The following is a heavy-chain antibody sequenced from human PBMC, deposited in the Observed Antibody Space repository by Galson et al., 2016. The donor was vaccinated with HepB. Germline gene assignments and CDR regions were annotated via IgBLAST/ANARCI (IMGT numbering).Heavy chain of an antibody. J-gene: IGHJ4*02. D-gene: IGHD5-12*01. V-gene: IGHV4-34*01. CDR1: GGPCSDAY. CDR3: AGGIRGYGRPEGLFDY. Sequence: ETLPLTCRVDGGPCSDAYWSWLRQPPGKVLEGIGENNHVGTTNFNPAFKRRVTISVDTSKTEISLRLTSVTAADTSVYFCAGGIRGYGRPEGLFDYWGQGTLVTVSS. CDR2: NNHVGTT.